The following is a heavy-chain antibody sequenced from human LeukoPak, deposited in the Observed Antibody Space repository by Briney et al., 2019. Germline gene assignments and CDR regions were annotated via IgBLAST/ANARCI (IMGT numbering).Heavy chain of an antibody. V-gene: IGHV4-38-2*02. CDR2: IYHSGST. CDR3: ASSYYYGSGSYYNSLFDY. D-gene: IGHD3-10*01. CDR1: GYSISSGYY. J-gene: IGHJ4*02. Sequence: SETLSLTCTVSGYSISSGYYWGWIRQPPGKGLEWIGSIYHSGSTYYNPSLKSRVTISVDTSKNQFSLKLSSVTAADTAVCYCASSYYYGSGSYYNSLFDYWGQGTLVTVSS.